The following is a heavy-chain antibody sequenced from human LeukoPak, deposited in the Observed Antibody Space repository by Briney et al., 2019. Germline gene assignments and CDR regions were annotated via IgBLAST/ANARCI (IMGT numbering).Heavy chain of an antibody. CDR2: ISYRGRT. CDR1: GASISSHY. J-gene: IGHJ4*02. Sequence: SETLSLTCTASGASISSHYRSWIRQPPGKGLEWIGYISYRGRTDYNPSLKSRVTIPVDTSKNQFSLKMSSVTAADTAVYYCARAGGDTTSSQDLDYWGQGTLVTVSS. V-gene: IGHV4-59*11. CDR3: ARAGGDTTSSQDLDY. D-gene: IGHD6-6*01.